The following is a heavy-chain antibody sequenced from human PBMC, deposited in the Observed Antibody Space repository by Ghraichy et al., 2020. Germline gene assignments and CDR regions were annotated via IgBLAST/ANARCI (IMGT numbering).Heavy chain of an antibody. CDR2: ISYDGSNK. Sequence: GESLNISCAASGFTFSSYGMHWVRQAPGKGLEWVAVISYDGSNKYYADSVKGRFTISRDNSKNTLYLQMNSLRAEDTAVYYCANLAVAGARYYYYYYMDVWGKGTTVTVSS. CDR3: ANLAVAGARYYYYYYMDV. D-gene: IGHD6-19*01. J-gene: IGHJ6*03. CDR1: GFTFSSYG. V-gene: IGHV3-30*18.